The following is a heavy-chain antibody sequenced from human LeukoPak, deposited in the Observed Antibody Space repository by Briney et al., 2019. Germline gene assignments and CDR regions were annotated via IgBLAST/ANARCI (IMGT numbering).Heavy chain of an antibody. CDR1: GYTFTNYF. D-gene: IGHD2-15*01. CDR3: VREGGCSGGSCYRFDP. Sequence: GASVKLSCKTSGYTFTNYFMHWVRQAPGQGLEWVGAVTPSDGGTNYAQKFQGRITMTRDTSTSTVYMDLSSLKPEDTAVYYCVREGGCSGGSCYRFDPWGQGALVTVSS. CDR2: VTPSDGGT. V-gene: IGHV1-46*03. J-gene: IGHJ5*02.